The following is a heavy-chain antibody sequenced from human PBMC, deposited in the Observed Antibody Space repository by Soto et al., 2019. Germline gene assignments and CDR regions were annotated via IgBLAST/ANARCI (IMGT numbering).Heavy chain of an antibody. CDR3: VRVVAIPGHPDY. Sequence: ASLKVSCKPAVGSFNSYTFNWGRQAPGQGLEWMGSIIPIADIANYAQTIQGRVTITADISTTTAYMELSSLTSDDTAVYYCVRVVAIPGHPDYWGQGTLVTVSS. CDR2: IIPIADIA. D-gene: IGHD2-15*01. CDR1: VGSFNSYT. V-gene: IGHV1-69*02. J-gene: IGHJ4*02.